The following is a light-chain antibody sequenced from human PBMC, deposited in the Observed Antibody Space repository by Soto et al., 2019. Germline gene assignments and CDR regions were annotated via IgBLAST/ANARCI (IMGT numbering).Light chain of an antibody. CDR1: QTVSSY. CDR2: DAS. CDR3: QQRSDWPIT. V-gene: IGKV3-11*01. J-gene: IGKJ5*01. Sequence: EIVLTQSPATLSLSPGERATLFCRASQTVSSYLVWYQQKPGQAPRLLIYDASNRATGVPARFSGSGSGTDFTLTISSLEPEDFAVYYCQQRSDWPITFGQGTRPEIK.